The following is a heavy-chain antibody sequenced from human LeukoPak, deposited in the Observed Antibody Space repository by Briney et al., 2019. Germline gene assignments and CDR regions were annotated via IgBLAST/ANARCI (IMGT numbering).Heavy chain of an antibody. D-gene: IGHD5-12*01. V-gene: IGHV1-69*01. J-gene: IGHJ6*04. CDR2: IIPIFGTA. CDR1: GGTFSSYA. CDR3: ARAGVATTIYHYYYGMDV. Sequence: ASVKVSCKASGGTFSSYAISWVRQAPGQGLEWMGGIIPIFGTANYAQKLQGRVTITADESTSTAYMELSSLRSEDTAVYYCARAGVATTIYHYYYGMDVWGKGTTVTVSS.